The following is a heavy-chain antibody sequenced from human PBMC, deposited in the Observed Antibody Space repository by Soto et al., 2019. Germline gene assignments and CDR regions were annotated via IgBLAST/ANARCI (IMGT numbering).Heavy chain of an antibody. CDR2: TRNKANSYTT. Sequence: EVQLVESGGGLVQPGGSLRLSCAASGFTFSDHYMDWVRQAPGKGLEWVGRTRNKANSYTTEYAASVKGRFTISRDDSKNSLYLQMNSLKTEDTAVYYCAREHRPYYYDSSGSYFDYWGQGTLVTVSS. J-gene: IGHJ4*02. CDR3: AREHRPYYYDSSGSYFDY. CDR1: GFTFSDHY. V-gene: IGHV3-72*01. D-gene: IGHD3-22*01.